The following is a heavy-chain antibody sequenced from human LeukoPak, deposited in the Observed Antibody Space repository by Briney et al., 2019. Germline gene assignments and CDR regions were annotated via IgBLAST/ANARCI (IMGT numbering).Heavy chain of an antibody. CDR2: ISAYNGNT. Sequence: ASVKVSCKASGYTFTSYGISWVRQAPGQGLEWMGWISAYNGNTNYAQKLQGRVTVTTDTSTSTAYMELRSLRSDDTAVYYCARDTFLEWLLSSGYYYMDVWGKGTTVTVSS. CDR3: ARDTFLEWLLSSGYYYMDV. CDR1: GYTFTSYG. J-gene: IGHJ6*03. D-gene: IGHD3-3*01. V-gene: IGHV1-18*01.